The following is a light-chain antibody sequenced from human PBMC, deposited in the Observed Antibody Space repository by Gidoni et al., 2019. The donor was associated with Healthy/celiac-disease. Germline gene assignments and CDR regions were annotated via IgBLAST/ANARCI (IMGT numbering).Light chain of an antibody. CDR3: QQRSNWPRT. CDR2: DAS. CDR1: QSVSSY. V-gene: IGKV3-11*01. Sequence: EMVLTQSPATLSLSPGERATLSCRASQSVSSYLAWYQQKPGQAPRLLIYDASNRATGIPARFSVSGSGTDFPLTISSLEPEDFAVYYCQQRSNWPRTFGPGTKVDIK. J-gene: IGKJ3*01.